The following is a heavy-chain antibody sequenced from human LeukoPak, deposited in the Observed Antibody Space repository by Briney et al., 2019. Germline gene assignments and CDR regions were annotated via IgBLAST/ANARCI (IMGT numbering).Heavy chain of an antibody. CDR3: AKDFTSRPTVTRGFDP. Sequence: GGSLRLSCVASGFTFDDYAMHWVRQAPGKGLEWVSGISWDNDRIDSADSVKGRFTISRDNAKNSLYLQMNSLRAEDTAFYYCAKDFTSRPTVTRGFDPWGQGTLVTVSS. D-gene: IGHD4-17*01. J-gene: IGHJ5*02. CDR2: ISWDNDRI. V-gene: IGHV3-9*01. CDR1: GFTFDDYA.